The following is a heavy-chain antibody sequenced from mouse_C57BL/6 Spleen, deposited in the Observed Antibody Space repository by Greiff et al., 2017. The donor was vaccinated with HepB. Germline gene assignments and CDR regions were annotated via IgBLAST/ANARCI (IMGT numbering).Heavy chain of an antibody. CDR3: ARDTPEWFAY. V-gene: IGHV3-6*01. CDR2: ISYDGSN. J-gene: IGHJ3*01. CDR1: GYSITSGYY. Sequence: DVKLQESGPGLVKPSQSLSLTCSVTGYSITSGYYWNWIRQFPGNKLEWMGYISYDGSNNYNPSLKNRISITRDTSKNQFFLKLNSVTTEDTATYYCARDTPEWFAYWGQGTLVTVSA.